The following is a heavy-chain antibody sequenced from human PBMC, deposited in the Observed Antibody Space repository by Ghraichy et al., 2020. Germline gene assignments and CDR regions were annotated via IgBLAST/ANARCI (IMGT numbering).Heavy chain of an antibody. J-gene: IGHJ2*01. D-gene: IGHD1-26*01. CDR3: ARCRIVGATHYWYFDL. V-gene: IGHV4-4*07. Sequence: SETLSLTCTVSGGSISGYYWTWIRQPAGKGLEWIGRIYTSGTTNYNPSLKSRVTMSIDTSKNQFSLKLTSVTAADTAVYYCARCRIVGATHYWYFDLWGRGTLVTVSS. CDR1: GGSISGYY. CDR2: IYTSGTT.